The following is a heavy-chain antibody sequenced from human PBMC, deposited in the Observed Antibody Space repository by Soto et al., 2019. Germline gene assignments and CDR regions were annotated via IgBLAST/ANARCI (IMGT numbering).Heavy chain of an antibody. J-gene: IGHJ5*02. D-gene: IGHD6-25*01. V-gene: IGHV4-59*01. Sequence: PGKGLEWIGYIYYSGSTNPNPSLKSRVTISVDTYKNQFPLKLSSVTAADTAVSYCASAGPGGSRWWFDPWGQGTLVTVS. CDR2: IYYSGST. CDR3: ASAGPGGSRWWFDP.